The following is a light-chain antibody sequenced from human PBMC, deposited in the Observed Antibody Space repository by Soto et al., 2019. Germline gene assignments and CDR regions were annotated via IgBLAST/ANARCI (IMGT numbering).Light chain of an antibody. CDR1: QSVSSSY. CDR3: QQYGSSPKT. CDR2: GAS. J-gene: IGKJ1*01. V-gene: IGKV3-20*01. Sequence: EIVLTQSPGTLSLSPGERATLSCRASQSVSSSYLAWYQQKPGQAPRLLIYGASSRATGIPDRFSGSGSWPDFTLTISRLEPEDLAVYYCQQYGSSPKTFGQGTKVEI.